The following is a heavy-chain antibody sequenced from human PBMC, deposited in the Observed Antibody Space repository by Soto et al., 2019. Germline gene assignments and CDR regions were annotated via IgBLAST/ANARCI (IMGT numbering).Heavy chain of an antibody. CDR1: GFTFSSYS. Sequence: EVQLVESGGGLVQPGGSLRLSCAASGFTFSSYSMNWVRQAPGKGLAWVSYISSSSSTIYYADSVKGRFTISRDNAKNSLYLQMNSLRDEDTAVYYCAREAGREAERAPNAGFDYWGQGTLVTVSS. CDR3: AREAGREAERAPNAGFDY. CDR2: ISSSSSTI. D-gene: IGHD1-1*01. V-gene: IGHV3-48*02. J-gene: IGHJ4*02.